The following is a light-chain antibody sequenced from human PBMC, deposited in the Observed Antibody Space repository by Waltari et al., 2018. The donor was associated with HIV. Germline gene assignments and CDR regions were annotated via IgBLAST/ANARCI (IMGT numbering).Light chain of an antibody. J-gene: IGKJ2*01. CDR3: QQSGA. V-gene: IGKV3-20*01. CDR1: QSLSSSH. CDR2: GTS. Sequence: EIVLTQSPGTLSLSPGERATLSCRASQSLSSSHLAWYQQKPGQAPRLLISGTSSRATGIPDRFSGSGSGTDFTLTISRLEPEDFAVYYCQQSGAFGQGTKLDIK.